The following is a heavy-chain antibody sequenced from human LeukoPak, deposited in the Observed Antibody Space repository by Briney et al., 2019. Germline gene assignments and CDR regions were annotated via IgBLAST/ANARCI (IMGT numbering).Heavy chain of an antibody. J-gene: IGHJ4*02. Sequence: ASVKVSCKASGYTFTGYYMHWVRQAPGQGLEWMGWINPNSGGTNYAQKFQGRVTMTRDTSISTAYMELNRLRSDDTAVYYCARDLLQQESSSEGYWGQGTLVTVSS. V-gene: IGHV1-2*02. CDR2: INPNSGGT. CDR3: ARDLLQQESSSEGY. D-gene: IGHD6-6*01. CDR1: GYTFTGYY.